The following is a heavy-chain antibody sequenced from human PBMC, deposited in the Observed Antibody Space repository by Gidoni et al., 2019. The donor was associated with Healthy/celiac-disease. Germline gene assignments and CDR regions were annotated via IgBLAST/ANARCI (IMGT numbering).Heavy chain of an antibody. CDR2: IITVFGPA. CDR3: AREGLVGATNPLDY. D-gene: IGHD1-26*01. V-gene: IGHV1-69*01. J-gene: IGHJ4*02. Sequence: QVQLVQSGAEVKKPWPAVKVPCKASGGSYRSYAISWVRQAPGQGLEWMGGIITVFGPATCAHKFQGRVTITADASTGTAYMELGCLRSEDTAVYYCAREGLVGATNPLDYWGQGTLITVSS. CDR1: GGSYRSYA.